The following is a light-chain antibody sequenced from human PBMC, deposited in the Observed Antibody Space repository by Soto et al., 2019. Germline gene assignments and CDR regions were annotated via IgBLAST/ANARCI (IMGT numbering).Light chain of an antibody. Sequence: EIVLTQSPATLSLSPGERATLSCRASQSVSSYLAWYQQKPGQAPRLLVYDASNRATGIPARFSGSGSGTDFTLTISSLEPEDFAVYYCQQRSNWPPKLTFGGGTKVEIK. CDR1: QSVSSY. CDR2: DAS. CDR3: QQRSNWPPKLT. V-gene: IGKV3-11*01. J-gene: IGKJ4*01.